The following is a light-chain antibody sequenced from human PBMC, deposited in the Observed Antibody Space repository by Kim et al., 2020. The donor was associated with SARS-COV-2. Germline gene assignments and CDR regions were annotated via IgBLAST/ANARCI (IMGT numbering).Light chain of an antibody. CDR3: QEYYSSPLT. Sequence: DVVMTQSPDSLAVSLGERVTINCKSSQTVLHRSNNKNYLAWYKQNPGQPPKLLIYWASTRQSGVPDRFSGSGSATDFTLTISSLQAEDVAVYYCQEYYSSPLTFGGGTTVDIK. J-gene: IGKJ4*01. V-gene: IGKV4-1*01. CDR1: QTVLHRSNNKNY. CDR2: WAS.